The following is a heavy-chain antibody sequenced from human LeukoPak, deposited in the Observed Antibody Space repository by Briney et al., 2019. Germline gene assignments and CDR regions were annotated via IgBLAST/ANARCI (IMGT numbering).Heavy chain of an antibody. CDR3: ARHATWDQLPINWFDP. V-gene: IGHV4-39*01. CDR1: GGSISSSSYY. J-gene: IGHJ5*02. CDR2: IYYSGST. Sequence: SETLSLTCTVSGGSISSSSYYWGWIRQPPGKGLEWIGGIYYSGSTYYNPSLKSRVTISVDTSKNQFSLKLSSVTAADTAVYYCARHATWDQLPINWFDPWGQGTLVTVSS. D-gene: IGHD2-2*01.